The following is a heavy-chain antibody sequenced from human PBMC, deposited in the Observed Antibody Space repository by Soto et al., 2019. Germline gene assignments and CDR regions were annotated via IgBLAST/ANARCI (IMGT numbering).Heavy chain of an antibody. CDR1: GGTFNSYV. CDR2: SIPMVGMA. Sequence: QVQLEQSAAEVTRPGSSVKVSCKASGGTFNSYVFSWVRQAPGQGLEWVGRSIPMVGMANYAQRFRGRVTITADKATTTVYLELSSLRNNDTAVYYCIWASGRQAGAWGQGTLVSVSS. V-gene: IGHV1-69*02. J-gene: IGHJ5*02. D-gene: IGHD3-10*01. CDR3: IWASGRQAGA.